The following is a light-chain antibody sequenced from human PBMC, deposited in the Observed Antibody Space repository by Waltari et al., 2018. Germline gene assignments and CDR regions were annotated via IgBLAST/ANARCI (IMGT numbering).Light chain of an antibody. J-gene: IGLJ1*01. V-gene: IGLV3-21*02. CDR2: DDS. Sequence: SYALTQPPSVSVAPGQTARITCGGKNIGIKSVQWYQQMPGQAPVLVVYDDSDRPSGISDRLAGTKSGSTATLTISRAEAGDEADYYCQVWDRITDHYVFGTGTKVTVL. CDR3: QVWDRITDHYV. CDR1: NIGIKS.